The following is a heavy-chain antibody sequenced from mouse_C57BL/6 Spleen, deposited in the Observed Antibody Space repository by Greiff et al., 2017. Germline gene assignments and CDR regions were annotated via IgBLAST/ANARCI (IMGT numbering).Heavy chain of an antibody. Sequence: EVQRVESGAELVKPGASVKLSCTASGFNIKDYYMHWVKQRTEQGLEWIGRIDPEDGETKYAPKFQGKATITADTSSNTAYLQLSSLTSEDTAVYYCARAITTVVATDYWGQGTTLTVSS. CDR1: GFNIKDYY. CDR3: ARAITTVVATDY. V-gene: IGHV14-2*01. J-gene: IGHJ2*01. CDR2: IDPEDGET. D-gene: IGHD1-1*01.